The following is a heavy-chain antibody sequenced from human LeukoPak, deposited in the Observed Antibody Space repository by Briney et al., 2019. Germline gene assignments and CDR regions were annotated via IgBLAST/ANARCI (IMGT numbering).Heavy chain of an antibody. CDR1: GGSFSGYY. CDR3: ARAPDYDILTGYYTNWFDP. D-gene: IGHD3-9*01. V-gene: IGHV4-34*01. Sequence: PSETLSLTCAVYGGSFSGYYWSWIRQPPGKGLEWIGEINHSGSTNYNPSLKSRVTISVDTSKNQFSLKLSSVTAADTAVYYCARAPDYDILTGYYTNWFDPWGQGTLVTVSS. J-gene: IGHJ5*02. CDR2: INHSGST.